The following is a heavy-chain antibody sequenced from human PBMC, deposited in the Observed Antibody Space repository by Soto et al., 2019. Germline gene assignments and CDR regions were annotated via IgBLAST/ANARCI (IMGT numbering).Heavy chain of an antibody. J-gene: IGHJ3*02. CDR1: GFTFSSYA. CDR3: AKDRTAYSYGPDAFDI. CDR2: ISGSGGST. D-gene: IGHD5-18*01. V-gene: IGHV3-23*01. Sequence: PGGSLRLSCAASGFTFSSYAMSWVRQAPGKGLEWVSAISGSGGSTYYADSVKGRFTISRDNSKNTLYLQMNSLRAEDTAVYYCAKDRTAYSYGPDAFDIWGQGTMVTVSS.